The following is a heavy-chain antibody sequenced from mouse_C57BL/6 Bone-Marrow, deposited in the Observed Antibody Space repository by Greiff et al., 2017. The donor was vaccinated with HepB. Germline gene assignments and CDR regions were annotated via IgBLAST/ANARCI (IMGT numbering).Heavy chain of an antibody. D-gene: IGHD3-2*02. V-gene: IGHV5-4*01. CDR2: ISDGGSYT. CDR1: GFTFSSYA. J-gene: IGHJ3*01. Sequence: EVQGVESGGGLVKPGGSLKLSCAASGFTFSSYAMSWVRQTPEKRLEWVATISDGGSYTYYPDNVKGRFTISRDNAKNNLYLQMSHLKSEDTAMYYCARDRGGLDSSGYGTYWGQGTLVTVSA. CDR3: ARDRGGLDSSGYGTY.